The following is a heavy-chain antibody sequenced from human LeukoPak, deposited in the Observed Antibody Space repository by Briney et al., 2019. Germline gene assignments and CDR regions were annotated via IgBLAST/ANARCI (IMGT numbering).Heavy chain of an antibody. D-gene: IGHD3-22*01. Sequence: GGSLRLSCAASGFTFSNYNMNWVRQAPGKGLEWVSSIRSSTTYVYYADSVKGRFTISRDNGKNTLYLQMNSLGAEDTAVYFCARRDYLDVWGKGTTVIVSS. CDR1: GFTFSNYN. CDR2: IRSSTTYV. J-gene: IGHJ6*04. V-gene: IGHV3-21*04. CDR3: ARRDYLDV.